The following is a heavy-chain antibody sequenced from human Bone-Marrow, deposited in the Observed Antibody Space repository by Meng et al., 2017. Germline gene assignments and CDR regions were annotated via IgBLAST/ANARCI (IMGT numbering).Heavy chain of an antibody. CDR2: ISYDGSNK. D-gene: IGHD1-26*01. CDR1: GFTFSSYA. CDR3: ARTAYSIVGATLYYYYYGMDV. Sequence: GGSLRLSCAASGFTFSSYAMHWVRQAPGKGLEWVAVISYDGSNKYYADSVKGRFTISRDNSKNTLYLQMNSLRAEDTAVYYCARTAYSIVGATLYYYYYGMDVWGQGTTVTVSS. J-gene: IGHJ6*02. V-gene: IGHV3-30*07.